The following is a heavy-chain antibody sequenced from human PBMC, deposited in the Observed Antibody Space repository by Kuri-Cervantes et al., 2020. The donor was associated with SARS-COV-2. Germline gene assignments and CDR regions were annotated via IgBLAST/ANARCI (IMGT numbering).Heavy chain of an antibody. D-gene: IGHD7-27*01. J-gene: IGHJ4*02. CDR2: ISSSGSTI. Sequence: ETLSLTCAASGFTFSSYSMNWVRQAPGKGLEWVSYISSSGSTIYYADSVKGRFTISRDNAKNSLYLQMNSLRAEDTAVYYCARPNWGLDYWGQGTLVTVSS. CDR3: ARPNWGLDY. CDR1: GFTFSSYS. V-gene: IGHV3-48*04.